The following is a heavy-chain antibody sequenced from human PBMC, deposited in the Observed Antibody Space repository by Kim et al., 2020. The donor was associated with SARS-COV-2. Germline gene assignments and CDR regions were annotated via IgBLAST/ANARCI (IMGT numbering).Heavy chain of an antibody. CDR1: GFTFSNYD. CDR2: IRGRDYTT. J-gene: IGHJ2*01. D-gene: IGHD2-8*02. Sequence: GGSLRLSCAVSGFTFSNYDTSWVRQAPGKGLEWVAAIRGRDYTTDYADSVKGRFTISRDNYKNTLSLQMNSLRAEDTAVYYCARHRVTGFWYFDLWGRGTLVTVS. CDR3: ARHRVTGFWYFDL. V-gene: IGHV3-23*01.